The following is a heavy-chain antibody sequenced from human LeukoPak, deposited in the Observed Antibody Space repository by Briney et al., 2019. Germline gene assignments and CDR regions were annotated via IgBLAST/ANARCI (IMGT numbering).Heavy chain of an antibody. J-gene: IGHJ5*02. Sequence: SLRLSCAASGFTFSSYGMHWVRQAPGKGLEWVAVISYDGSNKYYADSVKGRFTISRDNSKDTLYLQMNSLRAEDTAVYYCAKSEVSGITMVRGVYHWGQGNLGTVSS. CDR1: GFTFSSYG. CDR3: AKSEVSGITMVRGVYH. V-gene: IGHV3-30*18. CDR2: ISYDGSNK. D-gene: IGHD3-10*01.